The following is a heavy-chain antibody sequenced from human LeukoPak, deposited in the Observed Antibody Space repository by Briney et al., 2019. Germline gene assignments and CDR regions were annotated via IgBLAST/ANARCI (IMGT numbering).Heavy chain of an antibody. D-gene: IGHD4-11*01. J-gene: IGHJ4*02. V-gene: IGHV5-51*01. CDR2: IYPDDSDT. CDR1: GYSFSSYW. Sequence: GESLKISCKASGYSFSSYWIAWVRQMPGKGLEWMGIIYPDDSDTRYSPSFQGQVTISADESFSTAFLQWSSLKASDTAMYYCARAFTYSKELDYWGQGTLVTVSS. CDR3: ARAFTYSKELDY.